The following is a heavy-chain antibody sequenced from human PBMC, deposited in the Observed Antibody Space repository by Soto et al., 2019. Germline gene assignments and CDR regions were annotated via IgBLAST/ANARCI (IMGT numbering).Heavy chain of an antibody. D-gene: IGHD6-6*01. CDR1: GGTFNTYG. V-gene: IGHV1-69*13. Sequence: GASVKLYCKASGGTFNTYGIRWVRQAPGQGLEWMGGIVPFFGLSNNAQKFQGRVTISADESTNTAYMELSSLRSDDTAVYYCAITLAARLHYYFFDYWGQGTLVTVSS. J-gene: IGHJ4*02. CDR2: IVPFFGLS. CDR3: AITLAARLHYYFFDY.